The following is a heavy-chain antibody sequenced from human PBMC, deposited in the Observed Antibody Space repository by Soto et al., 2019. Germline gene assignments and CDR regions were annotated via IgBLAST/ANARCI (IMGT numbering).Heavy chain of an antibody. D-gene: IGHD1-1*01. V-gene: IGHV3-30*18. CDR3: AKEFGWELQLSHPYYNSGMDV. CDR1: GFTFRSYG. Sequence: VQLVESGGGVVQPGRSLRLSCAASGFTFRSYGMHWVRQAPGKGLEWVALMSFDGSNKYYADSVRGRFTISSDNSNSTLYLQMDILRPEDTAVYYCAKEFGWELQLSHPYYNSGMDVWGQGTTVTVSS. J-gene: IGHJ6*02. CDR2: MSFDGSNK.